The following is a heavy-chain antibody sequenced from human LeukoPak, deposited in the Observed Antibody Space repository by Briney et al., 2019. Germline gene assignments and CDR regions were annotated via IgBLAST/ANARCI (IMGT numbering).Heavy chain of an antibody. CDR2: IYYSGST. J-gene: IGHJ3*02. CDR1: GGSISSSSYY. V-gene: IGHV4-39*01. D-gene: IGHD3-10*01. Sequence: PSETLSLTCTVSGGSISSSSYYWGWIRQPPGKGLEWIGSIYYSGSTYYNPSLKSRVAISVDTSKNQFSLNLSSVTVADTAVYYCARGNVLLWFGEFGANAFDIWGQGTMVTVSS. CDR3: ARGNVLLWFGEFGANAFDI.